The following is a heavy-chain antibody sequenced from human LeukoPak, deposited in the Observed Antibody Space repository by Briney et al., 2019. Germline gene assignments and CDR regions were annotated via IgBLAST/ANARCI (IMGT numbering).Heavy chain of an antibody. Sequence: GGSLRLSCAASGSTFSSYSMNWVRQAPGKGLEWVSSISTSSSYIYYADSVKGRFTISRDNSKNTLYLQMNSLRAEDTAVYYCAKRVAVAGTAYYFDYWGQGTLVTVSS. V-gene: IGHV3-21*04. CDR2: ISTSSSYI. D-gene: IGHD6-19*01. J-gene: IGHJ4*02. CDR1: GSTFSSYS. CDR3: AKRVAVAGTAYYFDY.